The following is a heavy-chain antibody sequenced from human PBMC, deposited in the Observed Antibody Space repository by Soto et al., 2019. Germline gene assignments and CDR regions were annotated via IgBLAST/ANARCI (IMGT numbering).Heavy chain of an antibody. D-gene: IGHD3-3*01. CDR3: VRGGVGGLFDP. CDR2: ISPGSRYP. CDR1: AFTFGDSY. V-gene: IGHV3-11*06. J-gene: IGHJ5*02. Sequence: GSLRLSCAGSAFTFGDSYMSWIRQAPGKGLEWLSYISPGSRYPAYADSVKGRFTISRDNAKRSLYLQMMSLTAEDTAVYYCVRGGVGGLFDPWGQGTLVTVSS.